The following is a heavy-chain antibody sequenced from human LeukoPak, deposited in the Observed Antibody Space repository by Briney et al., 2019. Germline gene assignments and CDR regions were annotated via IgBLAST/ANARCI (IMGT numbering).Heavy chain of an antibody. D-gene: IGHD3-22*01. CDR3: ARYDSSGYSIEY. CDR2: TYFSGNI. V-gene: IGHV4-59*11. J-gene: IGHJ4*02. CDR1: GVSISSHY. Sequence: SETLSLTCTVSGVSISSHYWSWVRQPPGKGREWIGYTYFSGNINYTPSLKSRVTISVDTSKTHFSLKLSSVTAADTAVYYCARYDSSGYSIEYWGQGTQVTVAS.